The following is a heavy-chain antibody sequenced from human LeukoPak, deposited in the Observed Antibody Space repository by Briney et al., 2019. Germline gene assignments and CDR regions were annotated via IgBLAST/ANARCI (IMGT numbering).Heavy chain of an antibody. J-gene: IGHJ3*02. V-gene: IGHV3-23*01. CDR1: GFNFSSYA. CDR3: AKDAPYYYDSSGYGGAFDI. CDR2: ISGSSGNT. Sequence: GGSLRLSCTASGFNFSSYAMTWVRQAPGKGLEWVSTISGSSGNTYYADSVKGRFTISRDNSKNTLYLQINSLRAEDTAVYYCAKDAPYYYDSSGYGGAFDIWGQGTMVTVSS. D-gene: IGHD3-22*01.